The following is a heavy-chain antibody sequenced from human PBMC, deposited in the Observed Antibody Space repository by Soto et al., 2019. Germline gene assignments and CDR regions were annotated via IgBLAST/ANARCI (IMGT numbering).Heavy chain of an antibody. J-gene: IGHJ5*02. CDR1: GYTFTGYY. D-gene: IGHD3-22*01. V-gene: IGHV1-69*19. Sequence: QVQLVQSGAEVKKPGASVKVSCKASGYTFTGYYMHWVRQAPGQGLEWMGGIIPIFGTANYAQKFQGRVTITADESTSTAYMELSSLRTEDTAVYYCARVRDSSGYYSSWSGWFDPWGPGTLVTVSS. CDR3: ARVRDSSGYYSSWSGWFDP. CDR2: IIPIFGTA.